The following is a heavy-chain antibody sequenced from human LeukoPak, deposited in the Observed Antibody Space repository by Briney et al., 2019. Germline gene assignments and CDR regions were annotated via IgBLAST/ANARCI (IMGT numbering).Heavy chain of an antibody. CDR3: ARDRQYYVSGSNDPTRYYYYYMDV. J-gene: IGHJ6*03. V-gene: IGHV3-11*04. CDR1: GFTFSDYY. CDR2: ISSSGSTI. Sequence: GGSLRLSCAVSGFTFSDYYMSWIRQAPGKGLEWVSYISSSGSTIYYADSVKGRFTISRDNAKNSLYLQMNSLRAEDTAVYYCARDRQYYVSGSNDPTRYYYYYMDVWGKGTTVTVSS. D-gene: IGHD3-10*01.